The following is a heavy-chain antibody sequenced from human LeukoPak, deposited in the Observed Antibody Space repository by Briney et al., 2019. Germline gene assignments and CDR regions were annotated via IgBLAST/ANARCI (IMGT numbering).Heavy chain of an antibody. CDR1: GYTFTGYY. CDR3: ARLDTAMVTLIDY. V-gene: IGHV1-2*02. J-gene: IGHJ4*02. Sequence: ASAKVSCKASGYTFTGYYMHWVRQAPGQGLEWMGWINPNSGGTNYAQKLQGRVTMTTDTSTSTAYMELRSLRSDDTAVYYCARLDTAMVTLIDYWGQGTLVTVSS. D-gene: IGHD5-18*01. CDR2: INPNSGGT.